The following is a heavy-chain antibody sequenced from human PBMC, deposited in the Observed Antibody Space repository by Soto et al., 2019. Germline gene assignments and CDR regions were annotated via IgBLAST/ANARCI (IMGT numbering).Heavy chain of an antibody. V-gene: IGHV3-53*01. CDR2: IYSGGST. J-gene: IGHJ3*02. CDR3: ARVYSSGQGDAFDI. Sequence: LRLSCAASGFTVSSNYMSWVRQAPGKGLEWVSVIYSGGSTYYADSVKGRFTISRDNSKNTLYLQMNSLRAEDTAVYYCARVYSSGQGDAFDIWGQGTMVTVSS. CDR1: GFTVSSNY. D-gene: IGHD6-19*01.